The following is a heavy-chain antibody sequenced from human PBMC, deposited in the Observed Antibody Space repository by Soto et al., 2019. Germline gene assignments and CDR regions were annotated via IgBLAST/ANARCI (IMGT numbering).Heavy chain of an antibody. V-gene: IGHV5-51*01. CDR1: RYSFTNYW. CDR3: ARLQGLASPQVDY. CDR2: IYPGDSDT. J-gene: IGHJ4*02. Sequence: PGESLKISCKGSRYSFTNYWIAWVRQMPGKGLEWMGIIYPGDSDTRYSPSFQGQVTISVDKSITTAYLQWSSLKASDTAIYYCARLQGLASPQVDYWGQGTLVTVPS. D-gene: IGHD4-4*01.